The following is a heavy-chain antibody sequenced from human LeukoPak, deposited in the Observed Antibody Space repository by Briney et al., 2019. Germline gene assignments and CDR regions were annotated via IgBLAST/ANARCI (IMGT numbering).Heavy chain of an antibody. CDR1: GGSISSSSYY. J-gene: IGHJ4*02. CDR3: ARITMVRGVIITGTTGSYYFDY. Sequence: SETLSLTCTVSGGSISSSSYYWGWIRQPPGKGLEWIGSIYYSGSTYYNPSLKSRVTISVDTSKNQFSLKLSSVTAADTAVYYCARITMVRGVIITGTTGSYYFDYWGQGTLVTVSS. CDR2: IYYSGST. D-gene: IGHD3-10*01. V-gene: IGHV4-39*01.